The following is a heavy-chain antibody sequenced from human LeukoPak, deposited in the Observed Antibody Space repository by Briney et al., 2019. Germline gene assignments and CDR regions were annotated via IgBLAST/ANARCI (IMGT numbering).Heavy chain of an antibody. D-gene: IGHD4-17*01. J-gene: IGHJ4*02. V-gene: IGHV4-39*07. CDR2: IYYSGST. Sequence: SETLSLTCTVSGGSISSSSYYWGWIRQPPGKGLEWIGSIYYSGSTYYNPSLKSRVTISVDTSKNQFSLKLSSVTAADTAVYYCAREVVGLRPHRQSLDYWGQGTLVTVSS. CDR1: GGSISSSSYY. CDR3: AREVVGLRPHRQSLDY.